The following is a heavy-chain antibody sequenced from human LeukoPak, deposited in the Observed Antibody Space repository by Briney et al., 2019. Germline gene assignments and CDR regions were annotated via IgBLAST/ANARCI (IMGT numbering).Heavy chain of an antibody. V-gene: IGHV3-23*01. Sequence: GGSLRLSCAASGFTFSAYAMMWVRQAPGKGPEWVSAIRGGGGSAFYADSVKGRFTISRDNSKYTLFLQMNSLRAEDTAVYYLAKEPNGYYIGSFYMLGPGTMVTVSS. D-gene: IGHD4-17*01. J-gene: IGHJ3*02. CDR3: AKEPNGYYIGSFYM. CDR1: GFTFSAYA. CDR2: IRGGGGSA.